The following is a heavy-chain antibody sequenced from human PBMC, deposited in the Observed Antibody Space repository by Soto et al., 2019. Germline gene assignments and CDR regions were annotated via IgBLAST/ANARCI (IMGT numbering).Heavy chain of an antibody. CDR1: GFTFSTYA. CDR3: AKQLSDSITIFGVATPDWYFDL. CDR2: ISSSSATI. D-gene: IGHD3-3*01. J-gene: IGHJ2*01. Sequence: PGGSLRLSCAASGFTFSTYAVNWLRQAPGKGLEWLSYISSSSATIYYADSVKGRFTISRDNGKNSLFLQMDSLRDEDTAVYYCAKQLSDSITIFGVATPDWYFDLWGRGTLVTVSS. V-gene: IGHV3-48*02.